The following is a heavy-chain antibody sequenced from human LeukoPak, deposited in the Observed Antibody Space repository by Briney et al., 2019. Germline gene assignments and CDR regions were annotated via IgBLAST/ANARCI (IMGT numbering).Heavy chain of an antibody. Sequence: TGGSLRLSCAVSGFTFSNYAMVWVRQAPGKGLDWVSSISAGGGVTSNADSVKGRFTISRDNAQNSLYLQMNGLRVEDTAVYYCTRRLDDWGQGTLVTVSS. J-gene: IGHJ4*02. CDR3: TRRLDD. CDR2: ISAGGGVT. D-gene: IGHD3-16*01. V-gene: IGHV3-23*01. CDR1: GFTFSNYA.